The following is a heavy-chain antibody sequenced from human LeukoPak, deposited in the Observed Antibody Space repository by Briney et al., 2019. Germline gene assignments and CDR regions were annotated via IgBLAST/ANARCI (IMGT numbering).Heavy chain of an antibody. CDR1: GFAFSSHW. V-gene: IGHV3-74*01. Sequence: GGSLRLSCAASGFAFSSHWMHCVRQAPGKGLLWVSRINSDGSGTTYADSVKGRFTISRDNAKNTLYLQMNSLRAEDMAVYYCARAASCGGDCSSSYLQHWGQGTLVSVSS. CDR3: ARAASCGGDCSSSYLQH. CDR2: INSDGSGT. D-gene: IGHD2-21*02. J-gene: IGHJ1*01.